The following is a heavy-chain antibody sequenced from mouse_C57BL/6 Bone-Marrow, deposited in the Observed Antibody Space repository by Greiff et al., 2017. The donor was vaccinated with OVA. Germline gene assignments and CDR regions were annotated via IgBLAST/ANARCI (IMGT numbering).Heavy chain of an antibody. CDR2: IDPENGDT. CDR1: GFNITDDY. J-gene: IGHJ2*01. D-gene: IGHD1-1*01. V-gene: IGHV14-4*01. CDR3: TTFYGSSYFDY. Sequence: VQLQQSGAELVRPGASVKLSCTASGFNITDDYMHWVKQRPEQGLEWIGWIDPENGDTEYASKFQGKATITADTSSNTAYLQLSSLTSEDTAVYYCTTFYGSSYFDYWGQGTTLTVSS.